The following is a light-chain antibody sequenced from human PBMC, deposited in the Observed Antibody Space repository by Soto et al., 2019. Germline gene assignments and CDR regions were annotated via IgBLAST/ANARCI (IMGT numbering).Light chain of an antibody. CDR1: QSIDSY. CDR2: MAS. CDR3: QQYSSDSPWT. Sequence: DIQMTQSPSTLSASVGDRVIITCRASQSIDSYLAWYQQKPGKAPNVLIYMASSLESGVPSRFSGSGSGTEFTLTISSLQPEDFATYYCQQYSSDSPWTFGQGTKVEIK. J-gene: IGKJ1*01. V-gene: IGKV1-5*03.